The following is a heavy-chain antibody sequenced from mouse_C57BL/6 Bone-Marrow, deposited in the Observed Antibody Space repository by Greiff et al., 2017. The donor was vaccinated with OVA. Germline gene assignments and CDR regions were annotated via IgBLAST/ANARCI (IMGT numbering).Heavy chain of an antibody. CDR2: ISDGGSYT. V-gene: IGHV5-4*01. J-gene: IGHJ2*01. CDR1: GFTFSSYA. D-gene: IGHD3-2*02. CDR3: ARGPDSSGHDYFDY. Sequence: EVQRVESGGGLVKPGGSLKLSCAASGFTFSSYAMSWVRQTPEKRLEWVATISDGGSYTYYPDNVKGRFTISRDNAKNNLYLQMSHLKSEDTAMYYCARGPDSSGHDYFDYWGQGTTLTVSS.